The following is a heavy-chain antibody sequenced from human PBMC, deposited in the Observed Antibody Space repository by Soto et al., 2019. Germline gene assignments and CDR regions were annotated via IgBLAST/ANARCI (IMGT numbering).Heavy chain of an antibody. D-gene: IGHD2-2*01. V-gene: IGHV3-11*06. CDR3: ARDKIVVVPAAMPGGYYGMDV. CDR2: ISSSSSYT. Sequence: TVGSLRLSCAASGFTFSDYYMSWIRQAPGKGLEWVSYISSSSSYTNYADSVKGRFTISRDNAKNSLYLQMNSLRAEDTAVYYCARDKIVVVPAAMPGGYYGMDVWGQGTTVTVSS. J-gene: IGHJ6*02. CDR1: GFTFSDYY.